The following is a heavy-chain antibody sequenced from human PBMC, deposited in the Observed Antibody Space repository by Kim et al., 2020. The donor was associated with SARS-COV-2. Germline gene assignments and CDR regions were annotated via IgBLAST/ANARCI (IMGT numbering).Heavy chain of an antibody. J-gene: IGHJ3*02. Sequence: SETLSLTCAVYGGSFSGYYWSWIRQPPGKGLEWIGEINHSGSTNYNPSLKSRVTISVDTSKNQFSLKLSSVTAADTAVYYCAGQARRGWYREGAFDIWGQGTMVTVSS. CDR3: AGQARRGWYREGAFDI. D-gene: IGHD6-19*01. CDR1: GGSFSGYY. V-gene: IGHV4-34*01. CDR2: INHSGST.